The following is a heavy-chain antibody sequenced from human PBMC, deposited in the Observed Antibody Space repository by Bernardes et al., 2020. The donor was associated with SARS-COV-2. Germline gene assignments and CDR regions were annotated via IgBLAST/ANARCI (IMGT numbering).Heavy chain of an antibody. Sequence: SETLSLTCGVYGGSFSDYDWSWIRQPPGKGLEWIGHINHSGSTNYNPSLKSRVTISVDTSRSQFSLKLTSVTAADTAVYYCARGTPGFIPMIVVVIPHWYVDPWGRGILVTVSS. J-gene: IGHJ2*01. V-gene: IGHV4-34*01. CDR3: ARGTPGFIPMIVVVIPHWYVDP. CDR2: INHSGST. D-gene: IGHD3-22*01. CDR1: GGSFSDYD.